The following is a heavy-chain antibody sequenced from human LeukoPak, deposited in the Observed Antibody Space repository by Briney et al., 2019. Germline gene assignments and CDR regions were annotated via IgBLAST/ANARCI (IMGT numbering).Heavy chain of an antibody. D-gene: IGHD5-18*01. CDR1: GFTFSSYA. CDR3: AKSTKGGYSYGDDDAFDI. V-gene: IGHV3-23*01. CDR2: ISGSGGST. J-gene: IGHJ3*02. Sequence: HPGGSLRLSCAASGFTFSSYAMNWVRQAPGKGLEWVSAISGSGGSTYYADSVKGRFAISRDNSKDTLYLQMNSLRAEDTAVYYCAKSTKGGYSYGDDDAFDIWGQGTMVTVSS.